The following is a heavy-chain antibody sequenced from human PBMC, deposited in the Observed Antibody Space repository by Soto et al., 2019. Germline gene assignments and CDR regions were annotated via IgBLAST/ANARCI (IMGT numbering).Heavy chain of an antibody. CDR3: ARSPGEVRGVIISWFDP. J-gene: IGHJ5*02. CDR1: GGSISSGGYY. Sequence: LCGGSISSGGYYWSWIRQHPGKGLEWIGYIYYSGSTYYNPSLKSRVTISVDTSKNQFSLKLSSVTAADTAVYYCARSPGEVRGVIISWFDPWGQGTLVIVSS. V-gene: IGHV4-31*02. CDR2: IYYSGST. D-gene: IGHD3-10*01.